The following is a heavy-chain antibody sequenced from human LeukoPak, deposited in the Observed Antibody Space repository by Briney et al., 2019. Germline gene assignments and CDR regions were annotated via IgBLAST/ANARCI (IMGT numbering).Heavy chain of an antibody. CDR3: ARDGDCSSTSCRNWFDP. D-gene: IGHD2-2*01. CDR2: IYTSGST. CDR1: GGSISSYY. J-gene: IGHJ5*02. V-gene: IGHV4-4*07. Sequence: SETLSLTCTVSGGSISSYYWSWIRQPAGKGLEWIGRIYTSGSTNYNPSLKSRVTMSVDTSKNQFSLKLRSVTAADTAVYYCARDGDCSSTSCRNWFDPWGQGTLVTVSS.